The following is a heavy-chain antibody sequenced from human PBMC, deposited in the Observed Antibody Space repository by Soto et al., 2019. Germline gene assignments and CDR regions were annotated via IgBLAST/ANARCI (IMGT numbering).Heavy chain of an antibody. Sequence: QVQLVQSGAEVKKPGASVKVSCKASGYTFISYGITWVRQAPGQGLEWMGWVSAYNGNTKYAQNIQGRVTMTTDRCTSTAYMELRSLTSDDTAVYYCVRDEPIVMLAGAFDIWGQGTMVTVSS. CDR3: VRDEPIVMLAGAFDI. V-gene: IGHV1-18*01. CDR2: VSAYNGNT. J-gene: IGHJ3*02. D-gene: IGHD3-16*01. CDR1: GYTFISYG.